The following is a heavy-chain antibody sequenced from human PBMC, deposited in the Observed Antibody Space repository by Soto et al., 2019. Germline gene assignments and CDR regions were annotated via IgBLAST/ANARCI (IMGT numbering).Heavy chain of an antibody. Sequence: PSETLSLTCTVSCGSISSYYWSWIRQPPGRGLEWIGYIYYSGSTNYNPSLKSRVTISVDTSKNQFSLKLSSVTAADTAVYYCAGSWGFYYLDYWGQGTLVTVSS. CDR1: CGSISSYY. V-gene: IGHV4-59*01. CDR2: IYYSGST. J-gene: IGHJ4*02. CDR3: AGSWGFYYLDY. D-gene: IGHD7-27*01.